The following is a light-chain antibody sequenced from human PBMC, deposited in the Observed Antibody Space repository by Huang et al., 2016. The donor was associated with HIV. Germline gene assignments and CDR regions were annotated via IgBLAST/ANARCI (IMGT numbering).Light chain of an antibody. CDR2: WAS. J-gene: IGKJ4*01. CDR3: QQYYNSPLT. V-gene: IGKV4-1*01. Sequence: DIVVTQSPDSLAVSLGERATINCKSSQSVLYNSKNRNYLAWYQQKAGQPPKLLIYWASTRESGVYDRFNDSGSGPDFTHTNDNQQAEDVATYYCQQYYNSPLTFGGGTRVEIK. CDR1: QSVLYNSKNRNY.